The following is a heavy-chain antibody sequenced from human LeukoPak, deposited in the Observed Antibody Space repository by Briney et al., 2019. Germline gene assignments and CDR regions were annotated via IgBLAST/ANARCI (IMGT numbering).Heavy chain of an antibody. V-gene: IGHV3-23*01. Sequence: GGSLRLSCAASGFTFSRYAMSWVRQAPGKGLEWVSAISGSGGSTYYGDFVKGRFTISRDNSKTTLYLQMNSLRAEDTAVYYCAKESNYGSGSYYDYWGQGTLVTVSS. CDR2: ISGSGGST. D-gene: IGHD3-10*01. CDR1: GFTFSRYA. CDR3: AKESNYGSGSYYDY. J-gene: IGHJ4*02.